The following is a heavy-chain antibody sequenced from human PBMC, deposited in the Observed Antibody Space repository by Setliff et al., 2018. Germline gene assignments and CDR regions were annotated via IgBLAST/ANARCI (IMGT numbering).Heavy chain of an antibody. J-gene: IGHJ5*02. CDR3: ARSPFPVDTVMVTTFDP. CDR2: TTPIFTTA. V-gene: IGHV1-69*13. CDR1: RGTFSNYA. Sequence: SVKVSCKTSRGTFSNYAISWVRQAPGQGLEWMGGTTPIFTTANCAQKFQGRATITADESTSTAYMELSSLRSEDTAVYYCARSPFPVDTVMVTTFDPWGQGTLVTVSS. D-gene: IGHD5-18*01.